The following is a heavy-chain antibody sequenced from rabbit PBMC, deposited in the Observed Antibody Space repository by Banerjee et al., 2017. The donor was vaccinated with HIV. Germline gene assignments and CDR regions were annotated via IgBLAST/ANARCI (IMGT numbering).Heavy chain of an antibody. J-gene: IGHJ4*01. CDR2: INTSSGNI. CDR1: GIDFSSYG. V-gene: IGHV1S45*01. CDR3: ARDLAGVIGWNFGL. Sequence: QEQLVESGGGLVTLGGSLKLSCKASGIDFSSYGISWVRQAPGKGLEWIACINTSSGNIVYASWAKGRFTISKTSSTTVTLQMTSLTAADTATYFCARDLAGVIGWNFGLWGPGTLVTVS. D-gene: IGHD4-1*01.